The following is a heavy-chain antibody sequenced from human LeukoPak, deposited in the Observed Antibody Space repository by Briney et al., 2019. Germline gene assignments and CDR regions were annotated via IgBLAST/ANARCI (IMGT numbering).Heavy chain of an antibody. CDR3: ARDSPGYCSGGSCYGPFDY. Sequence: GGSLRLSCAASGFTFSSNSMNWVRQAPGKGLEWVSFISSSGSYINYADSVKGRFTISRDNAKNSLYLQMNSLRAEDTAVYYCARDSPGYCSGGSCYGPFDYWGQGTLVTVSS. D-gene: IGHD2-15*01. CDR1: GFTFSSNS. V-gene: IGHV3-21*01. J-gene: IGHJ4*02. CDR2: ISSSGSYI.